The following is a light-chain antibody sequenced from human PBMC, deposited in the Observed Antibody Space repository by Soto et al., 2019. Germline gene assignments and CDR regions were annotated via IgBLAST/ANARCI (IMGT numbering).Light chain of an antibody. CDR1: SGSIASSY. CDR3: QSYGNSNPYV. J-gene: IGLJ1*01. Sequence: NFMLTQPQSVSESPGKTVTISCTRRSGSIASSYVQWYQQRPGSAPTTVIYEDNRRPSGIPNRFSGSIDRSSNSASLIISGLKTEDEADYYCQSYGNSNPYVFGTGTKLTVL. CDR2: EDN. V-gene: IGLV6-57*03.